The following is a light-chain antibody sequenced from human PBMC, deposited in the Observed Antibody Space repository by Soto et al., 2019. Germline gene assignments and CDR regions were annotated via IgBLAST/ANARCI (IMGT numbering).Light chain of an antibody. J-gene: IGLJ1*01. CDR2: HVT. CDR3: SSYTSSKTFV. V-gene: IGLV2-14*01. Sequence: QSALSQPASVSASPGQSITISCTGXXXDVGAYNFVSWYQQHPGKAPKLMIYHVTDRPSGISNRFSGSKSGNTASLTISGLQADDEAAYYCSSYTSSKTFVFGTGTKLTVL. CDR1: XXDVGAYNF.